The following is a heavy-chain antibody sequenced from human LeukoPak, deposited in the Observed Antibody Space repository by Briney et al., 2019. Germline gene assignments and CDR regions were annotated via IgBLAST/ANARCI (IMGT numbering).Heavy chain of an antibody. D-gene: IGHD2-2*01. CDR1: GFSFSSFG. Sequence: GGTPRLSCAASGFSFSSFGMSWVRQAPGKGLEWVSTIGGGGGSTYYADSVKGRFTISRDNSNQTVYLQMNSLKTEDTALYFCARKYTTSYYSIDYWGQGTLVTVSS. J-gene: IGHJ4*02. CDR2: IGGGGGST. CDR3: ARKYTTSYYSIDY. V-gene: IGHV3-23*01.